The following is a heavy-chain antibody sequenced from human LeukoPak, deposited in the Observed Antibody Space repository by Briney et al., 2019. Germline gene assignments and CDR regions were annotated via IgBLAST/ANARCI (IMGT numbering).Heavy chain of an antibody. J-gene: IGHJ4*02. V-gene: IGHV3-30-3*01. CDR3: RSGGLQKFDY. CDR1: EFTFSNYA. Sequence: GRSLRLSCAASEFTFSNYALHWVRQAPGKGLQWVAVISYDGNTIHYADSVKGRFIISRDTSKNTLYLQMDGLRAEDTAVYYARSGGLQKFDYWGQGTLVTVSS. CDR2: ISYDGNTI. D-gene: IGHD4-11*01.